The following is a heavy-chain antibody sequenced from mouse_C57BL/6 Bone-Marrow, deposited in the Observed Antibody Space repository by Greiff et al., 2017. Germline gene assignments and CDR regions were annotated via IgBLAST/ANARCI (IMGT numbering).Heavy chain of an antibody. CDR2: IRSKSSNYAT. CDR1: GFTFNTYA. V-gene: IGHV10-3*01. CDR3: VRGGREVFYYAMDY. J-gene: IGHJ4*01. Sequence: EVKVVESGGGLVQPKGSLKLSCAASGFTFNTYAMHWVRQAPGKGLEWVARIRSKSSNYATYYADSVKDRFTISRDDSQSMLYLQMNNLKTEDTAMYYCVRGGREVFYYAMDYWGQGTSVTVSS.